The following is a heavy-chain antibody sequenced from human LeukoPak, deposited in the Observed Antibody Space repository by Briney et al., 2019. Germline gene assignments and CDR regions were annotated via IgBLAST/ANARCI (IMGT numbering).Heavy chain of an antibody. V-gene: IGHV3-23*01. J-gene: IGHJ6*04. Sequence: VREARXKGGEGVSAISGRGGSTYCADSVKGGFTISRDNSKSTVYLQMNSLRAEDTAVYYCAELGITMIGGVWGKGTTVTISS. D-gene: IGHD3-10*02. CDR3: AELGITMIGGV. CDR2: ISGRGGST.